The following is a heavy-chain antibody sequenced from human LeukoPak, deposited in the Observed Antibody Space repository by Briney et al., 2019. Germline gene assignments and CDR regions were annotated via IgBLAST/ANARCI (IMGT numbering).Heavy chain of an antibody. D-gene: IGHD2-15*01. CDR2: INPNSGDT. J-gene: IGHJ4*02. Sequence: GASVKVSCKASGYTFTGYYMHWVRQAPGQGREWMGRINPNSGDTSYAQKFQGRVTMTRNTSISTAYMELSRLRSDDTAVYYCAREYCSRGICYAYFDYWGQGTLVTVSS. V-gene: IGHV1-2*06. CDR1: GYTFTGYY. CDR3: AREYCSRGICYAYFDY.